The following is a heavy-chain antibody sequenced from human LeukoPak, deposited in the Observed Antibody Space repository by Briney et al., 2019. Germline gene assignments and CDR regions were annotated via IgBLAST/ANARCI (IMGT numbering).Heavy chain of an antibody. J-gene: IGHJ4*02. CDR2: ISGSGGST. D-gene: IGHD6-19*01. CDR1: GFTFSNYA. CDR3: ATPGVWYSSGWFPLDY. Sequence: GGSLRLSCAASGFTFSNYAMSWVRQAPGKGLEWVSAISGSGGSTYYADSVKGRFTISRDNSKNTLYLQMNSLRAEDTAVYYCATPGVWYSSGWFPLDYWGQGTLVTVSS. V-gene: IGHV3-23*01.